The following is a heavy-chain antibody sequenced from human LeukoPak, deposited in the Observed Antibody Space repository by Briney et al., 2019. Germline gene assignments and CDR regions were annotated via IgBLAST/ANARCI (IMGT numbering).Heavy chain of an antibody. Sequence: SVKVSCKASGGTFSSYAISWVRQAPGQGLEWMGGIIPIFGTANYAQKFQGRVTITADESTSTAYMELSRLRSDDTAVYYCARDSSSGWNDAFDIWGQGTMVTVSS. CDR3: ARDSSSGWNDAFDI. CDR1: GGTFSSYA. J-gene: IGHJ3*02. D-gene: IGHD6-19*01. CDR2: IIPIFGTA. V-gene: IGHV1-69*13.